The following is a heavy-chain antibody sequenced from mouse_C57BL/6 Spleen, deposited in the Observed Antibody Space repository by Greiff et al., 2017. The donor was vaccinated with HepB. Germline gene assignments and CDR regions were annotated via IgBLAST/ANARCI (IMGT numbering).Heavy chain of an antibody. J-gene: IGHJ3*01. D-gene: IGHD2-4*01. CDR1: GYTFTSYW. Sequence: QVQLQQPGAELVMPGASVKLSCKASGYTFTSYWMHWVKQRPGQGLEWIGEIDPSDSYTNYNQKFKGKSTLTVDKSSSTAYMQLSSLTSEDSAVYYCARRIYYDYEMGYWGQGTLVTVSA. CDR2: IDPSDSYT. CDR3: ARRIYYDYEMGY. V-gene: IGHV1-69*01.